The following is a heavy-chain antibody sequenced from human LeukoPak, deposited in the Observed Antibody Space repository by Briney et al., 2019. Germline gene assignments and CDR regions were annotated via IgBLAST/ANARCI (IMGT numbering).Heavy chain of an antibody. V-gene: IGHV4-39*07. CDR1: GGSISSSSYY. CDR3: ARARGGSGSHYFDY. CDR2: IYYSGST. Sequence: SETLSLTCTVSGGSISSSSYYWGWIRQPPGKGLEWIGSIYYSGSTYYNPSLRSRVTISVDTSKNQFSLKLSSVTAADTAVYYCARARGGSGSHYFDYWGQGTLVTVSS. D-gene: IGHD3-10*01. J-gene: IGHJ4*02.